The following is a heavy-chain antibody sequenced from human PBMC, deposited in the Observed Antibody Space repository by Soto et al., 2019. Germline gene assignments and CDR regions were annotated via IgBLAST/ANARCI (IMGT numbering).Heavy chain of an antibody. D-gene: IGHD3-10*01. Sequence: GWSLRLSCASSVFTFISYAMSWVRQAPGKGLEWVSAISGSGGSTYYADSVKGRFTISRDNSKNTLYLQMNSLRAEDTAVYYCAKVGKYYYGMDVWGQGTTVTVSS. J-gene: IGHJ6*02. CDR1: VFTFISYA. CDR3: AKVGKYYYGMDV. V-gene: IGHV3-23*01. CDR2: ISGSGGST.